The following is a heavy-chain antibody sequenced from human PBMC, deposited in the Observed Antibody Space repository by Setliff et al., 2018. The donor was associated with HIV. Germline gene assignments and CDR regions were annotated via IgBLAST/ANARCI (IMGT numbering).Heavy chain of an antibody. CDR1: GFTFSDYY. Sequence: GSLRLSCAASGFTFSDYYMSWIRQAPGKGLEWVSYIFSSGSGSTIYYADSVKGRFTISRDNAKNSLYLPMNSLRAEDTAVYYCARDAPLYSNYVGYFDYWGQGTLVTVSS. V-gene: IGHV3-11*01. D-gene: IGHD4-4*01. CDR3: ARDAPLYSNYVGYFDY. CDR2: IFSSGSGSTI. J-gene: IGHJ4*02.